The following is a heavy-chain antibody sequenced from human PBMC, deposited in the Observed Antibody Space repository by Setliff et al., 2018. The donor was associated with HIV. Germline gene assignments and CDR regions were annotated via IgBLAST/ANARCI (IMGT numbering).Heavy chain of an antibody. J-gene: IGHJ3*02. CDR1: GFTLSSHE. D-gene: IGHD5-12*01. Sequence: PGGSLRLPCVASGFTLSSHEMSWVRQAPGKGLEWVSYISNSGTTIYYADSVKGRFTISRDDGKNSLYLQMTSLRADDTALYYCAREGQATDSFDMWGQGTMVT. CDR3: AREGQATDSFDM. CDR2: ISNSGTTI. V-gene: IGHV3-48*03.